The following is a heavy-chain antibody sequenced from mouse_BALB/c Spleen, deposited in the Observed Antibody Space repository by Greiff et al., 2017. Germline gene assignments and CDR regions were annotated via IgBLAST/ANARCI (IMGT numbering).Heavy chain of an antibody. CDR2: INPSNGRT. D-gene: IGHD1-1*01. Sequence: QVQLQQPGAELVKPGASVKLSCKASGYTFTSYWMPWVKQRPGQGLEWIGDINPSNGRTNYNEKFKGKATLTVDKSSSTAYLQLSSLTSEDSAVYYCARGYYGRGAMDYWGQGTSVTVSA. V-gene: IGHV1S81*02. CDR3: ARGYYGRGAMDY. CDR1: GYTFTSYW. J-gene: IGHJ4*01.